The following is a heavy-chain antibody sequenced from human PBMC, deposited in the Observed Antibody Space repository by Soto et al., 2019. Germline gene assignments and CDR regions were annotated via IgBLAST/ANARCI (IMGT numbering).Heavy chain of an antibody. Sequence: QVQLVQSGAEVKKPGSSVKVSCKASGGTFSSYAISWVRQAPGQGLEWMGGIIPIFGTANYAQKFQGRVSITADESTSTAYMELSSLRSEDTAVYYCARGGVVVVAATPYFDYWGQGTLVTVSS. CDR1: GGTFSSYA. D-gene: IGHD2-15*01. J-gene: IGHJ4*02. CDR2: IIPIFGTA. CDR3: ARGGVVVVAATPYFDY. V-gene: IGHV1-69*01.